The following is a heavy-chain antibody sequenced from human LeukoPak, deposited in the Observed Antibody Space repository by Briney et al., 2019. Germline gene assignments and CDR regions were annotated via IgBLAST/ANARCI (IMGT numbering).Heavy chain of an antibody. CDR1: GFTFSTAW. V-gene: IGHV3-15*01. D-gene: IGHD4-11*01. CDR3: TKTFYSDSTFDY. CDR2: IKSQNAGGTA. J-gene: IGHJ4*02. Sequence: GGSLRLSCVASGFTFSTAWMAWLRQAPGKGLEWVARIKSQNAGGTADYAAPVKGRFTISRDDSKNTLFLQMNSLKTEDKAVYYCTKTFYSDSTFDYWGQGTLVTVSS.